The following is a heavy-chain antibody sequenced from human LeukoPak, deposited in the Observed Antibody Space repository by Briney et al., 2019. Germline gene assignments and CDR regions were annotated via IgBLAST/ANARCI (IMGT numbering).Heavy chain of an antibody. CDR2: IYPGDSDT. D-gene: IGHD3-10*01. Sequence: GESLKISCKASGYSFITHWIAWGRQTPGKGLEWMGIIYPGDSDTKYSPSFQGQVTISADKSISTAYLQWRSLKASDTAMYYCAKGAGGSGSYYPYLWGQGTLVTVSS. CDR1: GYSFITHW. V-gene: IGHV5-51*01. CDR3: AKGAGGSGSYYPYL. J-gene: IGHJ4*02.